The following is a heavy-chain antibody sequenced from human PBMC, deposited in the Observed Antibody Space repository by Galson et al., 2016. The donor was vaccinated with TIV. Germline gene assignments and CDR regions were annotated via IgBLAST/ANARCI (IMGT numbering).Heavy chain of an antibody. CDR2: IFTGGSR. V-gene: IGHV3-53*05. D-gene: IGHD2-21*02. J-gene: IGHJ4*02. CDR3: VRDKGDQIMAY. Sequence: SLRLSCAASGFSVSNNHMSWVRQAPGKGLEWVSLIFTGGSRYYADSVEGRFTIFRDNSKNTVDLQMDSLRPEDTALYYCVRDKGDQIMAYWGQGTPVAVSS. CDR1: GFSVSNNH.